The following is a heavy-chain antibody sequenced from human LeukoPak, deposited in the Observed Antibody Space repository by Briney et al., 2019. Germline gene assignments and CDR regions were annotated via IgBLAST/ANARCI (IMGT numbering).Heavy chain of an antibody. CDR3: TRVSYADGGYFDY. J-gene: IGHJ4*02. V-gene: IGHV3-21*01. CDR1: GFTFSSYY. D-gene: IGHD3-16*01. Sequence: GGSLGLSCAASGFTFSSYYMNWVRQAPGKGLEWVSSISRSGNYTYYADSVKGRFTISRDNARNSLYLQMNSLRAEDTAVYYCTRVSYADGGYFDYWGQGTLVTVSS. CDR2: ISRSGNYT.